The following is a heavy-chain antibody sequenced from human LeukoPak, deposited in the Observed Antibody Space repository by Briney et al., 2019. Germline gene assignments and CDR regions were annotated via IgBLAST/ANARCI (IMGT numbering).Heavy chain of an antibody. J-gene: IGHJ2*01. CDR1: GFTFTDYY. Sequence: PGGSLRLSCVASGFTFTDYYMTWIRQAPGKGLEWVSYISSSTSHTNYADSVKGRFTISRDNAKNSLYLQMNSLRAEDTAVYYCAREGAVTGYSYFDHWGRGTLVTVSS. D-gene: IGHD3-9*01. V-gene: IGHV3-11*05. CDR3: AREGAVTGYSYFDH. CDR2: ISSSTSHT.